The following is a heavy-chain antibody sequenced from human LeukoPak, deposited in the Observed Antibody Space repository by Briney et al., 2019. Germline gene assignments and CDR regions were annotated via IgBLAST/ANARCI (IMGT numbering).Heavy chain of an antibody. V-gene: IGHV3-30*02. D-gene: IGHD2-2*01. J-gene: IGHJ4*02. CDR3: AKDPAATPAGSLDY. Sequence: GGSLRLSCAASGFTFSNYGLHWVRQAPGKGLECVAFIWSDGSNKNYADSVKGRFTISRDNSKNTLYLQMNSLRAEDAAMYYCAKDPAATPAGSLDYWGQGTLVTVSS. CDR1: GFTFSNYG. CDR2: IWSDGSNK.